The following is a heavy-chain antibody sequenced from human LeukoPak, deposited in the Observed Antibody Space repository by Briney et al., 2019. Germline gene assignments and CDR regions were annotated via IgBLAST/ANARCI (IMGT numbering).Heavy chain of an antibody. Sequence: PGGSLRLSCGASGFTVSSNYMSWVRQAPGKGLEWVSVIYSGGSTYYADSVKGRFTISRDNSKNTLYLQMNSLRAEDTAVYYCARASGNLDYWGQGTLVTVSS. CDR3: ARASGNLDY. CDR1: GFTVSSNY. D-gene: IGHD1-14*01. V-gene: IGHV3-66*02. J-gene: IGHJ4*02. CDR2: IYSGGST.